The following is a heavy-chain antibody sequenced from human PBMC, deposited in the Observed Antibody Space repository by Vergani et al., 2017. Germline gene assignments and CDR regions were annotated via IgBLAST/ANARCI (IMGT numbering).Heavy chain of an antibody. CDR2: ISSSSSYT. CDR1: GFTFSDYY. CDR3: AKTHPSAAGISADAFDI. V-gene: IGHV3-11*06. Sequence: QVQLVESGGGLVKPGGSLRLSCAASGFTFSDYYMSWIRQAPGKGLEWVSYISSSSSYTNYADSVKGRFTISRDNAKNSLYLQMNSLRAEDTAVYYCAKTHPSAAGISADAFDIWGQGTMVTVSS. D-gene: IGHD6-13*01. J-gene: IGHJ3*02.